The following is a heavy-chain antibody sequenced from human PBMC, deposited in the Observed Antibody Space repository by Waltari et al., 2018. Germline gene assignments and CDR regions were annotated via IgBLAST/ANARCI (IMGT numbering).Heavy chain of an antibody. Sequence: EVQLVESGGGLVQPGGSLRLSCAASGFTFDVFAMHWVRLVAGRGLEGVSAISWNGGTIAYADSVKGRFTISRDNTKSSLHLQMHSLRTEDTAVYYCAKDMRLRGILITSVDFWGQGIPVTVSS. CDR1: GFTFDVFA. J-gene: IGHJ4*02. D-gene: IGHD3-10*01. CDR3: AKDMRLRGILITSVDF. CDR2: ISWNGGTI. V-gene: IGHV3-9*01.